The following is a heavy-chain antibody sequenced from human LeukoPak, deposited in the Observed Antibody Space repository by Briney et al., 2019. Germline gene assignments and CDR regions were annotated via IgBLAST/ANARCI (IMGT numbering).Heavy chain of an antibody. D-gene: IGHD3-10*01. Sequence: PSQTLSLTCTVSGGSIRSGSYYWSWIRQPAGKGLEWIGRIYTSGSTNYNPSLKSRVTISVDTSKNQFSLKLSSVTAADTAVYYCARVQGYYGSGSYPSHLYYYYYMDVWGKGTTVTVSS. V-gene: IGHV4-61*02. CDR2: IYTSGST. J-gene: IGHJ6*03. CDR3: ARVQGYYGSGSYPSHLYYYYYMDV. CDR1: GGSIRSGSYY.